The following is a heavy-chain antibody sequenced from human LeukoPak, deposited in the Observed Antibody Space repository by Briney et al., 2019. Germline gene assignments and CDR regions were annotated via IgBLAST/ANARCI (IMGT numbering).Heavy chain of an antibody. CDR1: GFTCSSYA. CDR2: ISYDGSDK. Sequence: GGSLRLSCAASGFTCSSYAMHWVRQAPGKGLEWVAVISYDGSDKYYADSVKGRFTISRDNSKNTLYLQMNSLRAEDTAVYYCARGNDILTGSLDAEYFQHWGQGTLLTVSS. V-gene: IGHV3-30-3*01. D-gene: IGHD3-9*01. CDR3: ARGNDILTGSLDAEYFQH. J-gene: IGHJ1*01.